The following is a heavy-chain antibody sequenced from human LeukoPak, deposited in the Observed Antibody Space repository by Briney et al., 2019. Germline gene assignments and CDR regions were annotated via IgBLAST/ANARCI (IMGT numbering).Heavy chain of an antibody. CDR1: GFIFSDYY. CDR2: ISSSGSTI. V-gene: IGHV3-11*04. D-gene: IGHD2-15*01. CDR3: VRDNPRCCGVVPANIDDY. J-gene: IGHJ4*02. Sequence: PGGSLRLSCAASGFIFSDYYMSWIRQAPGKGLEWVSYISSSGSTIYYADSVKGRFTISRDNAKNSLYLQMHSLRAEDTAVYYCVRDNPRCCGVVPANIDDYWGQGTLVTVSS.